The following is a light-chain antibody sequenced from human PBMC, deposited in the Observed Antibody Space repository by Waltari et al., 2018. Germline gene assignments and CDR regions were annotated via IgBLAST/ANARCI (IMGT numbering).Light chain of an antibody. CDR3: QSTDASETFV. J-gene: IGLJ1*01. CDR1: ILSKEY. V-gene: IGLV3-25*03. Sequence: SDELTQPPSVSVSPGQTARITCPGEILSKEYAYWYQHKPGQAPVLVLYKDSERPSGIPDRFSGSSSGTTVTLTISAVQAEDEAAYYCQSTDASETFVFGTGTTVTVL. CDR2: KDS.